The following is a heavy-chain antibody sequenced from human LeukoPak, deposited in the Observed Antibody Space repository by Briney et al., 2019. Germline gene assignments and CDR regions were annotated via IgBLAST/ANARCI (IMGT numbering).Heavy chain of an antibody. V-gene: IGHV3-30*03. D-gene: IGHD1-1*01. Sequence: PGRSLRLSRAASGFTFSSYGMHWVRQAPGKGLEWVAVISYDGSNKYYADSVKGRFTISRDNSKNTLYLQMNSLRAEDTAVYYCVSSTADYFYGMDVWGQGTTVTVSS. J-gene: IGHJ6*02. CDR3: VSSTADYFYGMDV. CDR2: ISYDGSNK. CDR1: GFTFSSYG.